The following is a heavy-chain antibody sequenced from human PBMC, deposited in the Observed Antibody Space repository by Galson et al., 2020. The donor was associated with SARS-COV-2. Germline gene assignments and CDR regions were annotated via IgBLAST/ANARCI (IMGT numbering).Heavy chain of an antibody. D-gene: IGHD6-19*01. CDR1: GFTFKDFW. CDR2: IRGDGSET. CDR3: TREGWQGGY. J-gene: IGHJ4*02. V-gene: IGHV3-7*01. Sequence: GESLKISCAVSGFTFKDFWMSWVRQAPGKGLEWVANIRGDGSETNYVDSVKGRFVISRDNAIDSLYLQMNNLRVDDTAVYFCTREGWQGGYWGQGTRVTVSS.